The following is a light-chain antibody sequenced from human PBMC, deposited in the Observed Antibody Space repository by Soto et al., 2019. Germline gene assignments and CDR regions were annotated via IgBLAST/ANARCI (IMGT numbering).Light chain of an antibody. Sequence: DIQMTQSPSTLSASVGDRVTITCRAGQSISSWLAWYQQKPGTAPKLLIYDVSSLESGVPSRFSGSGSGTEVALTISSLQPDDFATYYCQQYNSYLFTFGPGTKVDIK. CDR2: DVS. J-gene: IGKJ3*01. CDR1: QSISSW. CDR3: QQYNSYLFT. V-gene: IGKV1-5*01.